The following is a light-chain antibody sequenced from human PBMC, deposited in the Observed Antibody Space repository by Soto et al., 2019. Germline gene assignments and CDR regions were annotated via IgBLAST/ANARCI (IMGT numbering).Light chain of an antibody. CDR1: QSIGSY. CDR2: DAS. Sequence: EIVLTQSPATLSLSLGERATLSCRASQSIGSYLAWYQHKLGQPPRLLIYDASIRATGIPDRFSGSGSGTEFTLTITSLQSEDFALYYCQQRSNWPTFGQGTRLEIK. CDR3: QQRSNWPT. J-gene: IGKJ5*01. V-gene: IGKV3-11*01.